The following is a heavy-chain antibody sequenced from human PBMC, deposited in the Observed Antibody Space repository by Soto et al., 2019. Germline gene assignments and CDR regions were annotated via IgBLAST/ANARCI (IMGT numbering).Heavy chain of an antibody. CDR3: ARHPERIAEIGWFDP. Sequence: EVQLVESGGGLVQPGGSLRLSCAASGFTFSSYSMNWVRQAPGKGLEWVSYISSSSSTIYYADSVKGRFTISRDNAKNSLYPQRNSLRAEDTAVYYCARHPERIAEIGWFDPWGQGTLVTVSS. D-gene: IGHD6-13*01. CDR1: GFTFSSYS. CDR2: ISSSSSTI. V-gene: IGHV3-48*01. J-gene: IGHJ5*02.